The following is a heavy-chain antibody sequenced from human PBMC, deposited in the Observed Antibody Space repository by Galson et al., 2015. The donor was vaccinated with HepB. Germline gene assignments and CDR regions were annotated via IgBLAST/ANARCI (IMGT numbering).Heavy chain of an antibody. J-gene: IGHJ4*02. CDR2: INPSGGST. CDR1: GYTFTSYY. Sequence: SVKVSCKASGYTFTSYYMHWVRQAPGQGLEWMGIINPSGGSTSYAQKFQGRVTMTRDTSTSTVYMELSSLRSEDTAVYYCARAGGYDYVWGSYRYFDYWGQGTLVTVSS. CDR3: ARAGGYDYVWGSYRYFDY. D-gene: IGHD3-16*02. V-gene: IGHV1-46*01.